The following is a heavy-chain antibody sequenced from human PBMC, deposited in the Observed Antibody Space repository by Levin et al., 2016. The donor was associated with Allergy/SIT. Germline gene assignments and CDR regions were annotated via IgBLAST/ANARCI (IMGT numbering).Heavy chain of an antibody. CDR2: IKSKTDGGTT. Sequence: GESLKISCAASGFTFSNAWMSWVRQAPGKGLEWVGRIKSKTDGGTTDYAAPVKGRFTISRDDSKNTLYLQMNSLKTEDTAVYYCTMERELADPLFDYWGQGTLVTVSS. V-gene: IGHV3-15*01. D-gene: IGHD1-26*01. CDR1: GFTFSNAW. J-gene: IGHJ4*02. CDR3: TMERELADPLFDY.